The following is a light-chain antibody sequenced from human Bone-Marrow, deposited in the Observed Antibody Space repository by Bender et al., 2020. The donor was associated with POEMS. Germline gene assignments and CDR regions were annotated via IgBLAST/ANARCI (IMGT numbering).Light chain of an antibody. Sequence: QSALTQPASVSGSPGQSITISCTGSSGDVGVSWYQHHPGKAPKLLIYDVSHRPSGSGVSNRFSGSKSGTSASLAISGLQSEDEADYYCSAWDASLNGWVFGGGTKLTVL. V-gene: IGLV2-14*03. CDR1: SGDVG. CDR3: SAWDASLNGWV. J-gene: IGLJ3*02. CDR2: DVS.